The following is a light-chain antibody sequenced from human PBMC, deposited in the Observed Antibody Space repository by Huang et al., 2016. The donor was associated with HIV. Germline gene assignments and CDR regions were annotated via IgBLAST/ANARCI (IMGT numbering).Light chain of an antibody. CDR2: STS. CDR1: QDISRL. J-gene: IGKJ5*01. Sequence: IQLTQSPSSVSASEGDTVRITCRASQDISRLLAWYQQKPREAPTLLIHSTSILQSGVPSRFNGSGSGTDFFLTINSLRPDDFATYYCQQANMYPRSFGQGTRLDIK. V-gene: IGKV1-12*01. CDR3: QQANMYPRS.